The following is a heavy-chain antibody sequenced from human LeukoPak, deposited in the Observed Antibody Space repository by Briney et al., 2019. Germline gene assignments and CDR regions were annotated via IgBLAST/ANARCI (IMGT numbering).Heavy chain of an antibody. Sequence: GGSLRLSCAASGFTFRTSAFSWVRQSPGRGLEWVSTVGTDSDTYYADSVKGRFTISRDNSKNTVYLQMTGLRADDTAVYYCAKKTPGIHPFDSWGQGTLVIVSP. D-gene: IGHD6-13*01. CDR2: VGTDSDT. CDR3: AKKTPGIHPFDS. J-gene: IGHJ4*02. V-gene: IGHV3-23*01. CDR1: GFTFRTSA.